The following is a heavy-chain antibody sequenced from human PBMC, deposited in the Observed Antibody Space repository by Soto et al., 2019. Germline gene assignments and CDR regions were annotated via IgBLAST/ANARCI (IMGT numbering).Heavy chain of an antibody. J-gene: IGHJ4*02. Sequence: PGGSLRLSCAASGFTFSSYAMSWVRQAPGKGLEWVSAISGSGGSTYYADSVKGRFTISRDNSKNTLYLQMNSLRAEDTAVYYCAKPLYGSGSYYNNPLDYWGQGTLVTVSS. CDR1: GFTFSSYA. CDR2: ISGSGGST. V-gene: IGHV3-23*01. D-gene: IGHD3-10*01. CDR3: AKPLYGSGSYYNNPLDY.